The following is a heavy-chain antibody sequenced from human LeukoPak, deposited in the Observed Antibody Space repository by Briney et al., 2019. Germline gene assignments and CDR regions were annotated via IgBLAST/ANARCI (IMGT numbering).Heavy chain of an antibody. CDR2: IYTSGST. CDR1: GGSISSYY. V-gene: IGHV4-4*07. Sequence: TSETLSLTCTVSGGSISSYYWSWIRQPAGKGLEWIGRIYTSGSTNYNPSLKSRVTMSVDTSKNQFSLKLSSVTAADTAVYYCARAPYDSSGYYPYFDYWGQGTLVTVSS. D-gene: IGHD3-22*01. J-gene: IGHJ4*02. CDR3: ARAPYDSSGYYPYFDY.